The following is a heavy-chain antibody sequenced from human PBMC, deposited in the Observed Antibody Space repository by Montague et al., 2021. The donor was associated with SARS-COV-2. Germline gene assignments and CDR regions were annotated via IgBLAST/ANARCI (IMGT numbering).Heavy chain of an antibody. CDR3: AKETAAIGNPLFDS. J-gene: IGHJ4*02. D-gene: IGHD4-23*01. CDR1: GFTFSSYA. CDR2: IVNNGRKS. Sequence: SLRLSCAASGFTFSSYAMSWVRQVPGKGLEWVSGIVNNGRKSFYADSVKGRFVISRDNSDKMVYLQLNSLRAEDTAIYYCAKETAAIGNPLFDSWGQGTLITVSS. V-gene: IGHV3-23*01.